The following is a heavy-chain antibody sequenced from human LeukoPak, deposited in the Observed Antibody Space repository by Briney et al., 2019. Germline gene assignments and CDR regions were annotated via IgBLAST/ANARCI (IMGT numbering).Heavy chain of an antibody. Sequence: KAGESLKISCKGSGYSFTSYWIGWVRQMPGKGLEWMGIIYPGNSDIRYSPSFEGQVTISADKSISTAHLQWNSLKASDTAMYYCARPSVLRWSGIYFDYWGQGTLVTVSS. J-gene: IGHJ4*02. V-gene: IGHV5-51*01. CDR1: GYSFTSYW. CDR2: IYPGNSDI. D-gene: IGHD4-23*01. CDR3: ARPSVLRWSGIYFDY.